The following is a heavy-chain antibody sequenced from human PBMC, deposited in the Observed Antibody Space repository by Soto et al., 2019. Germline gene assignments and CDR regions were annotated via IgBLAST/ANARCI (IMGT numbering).Heavy chain of an antibody. CDR2: IYYSGST. CDR1: GGSISSGGYY. J-gene: IGHJ3*02. Sequence: QVQLQESGPGLVKPSQTLSLTCTVSGGSISSGGYYWSWIRQHPGKGLEWIGYIYYSGSTYYNPSLKSRVTISVDTSKNQFSLKLSSVPAADTAVYYCASTVQTYYYGSGSYYRWGDAFDIWGQGTMVTVSS. V-gene: IGHV4-31*03. CDR3: ASTVQTYYYGSGSYYRWGDAFDI. D-gene: IGHD3-10*01.